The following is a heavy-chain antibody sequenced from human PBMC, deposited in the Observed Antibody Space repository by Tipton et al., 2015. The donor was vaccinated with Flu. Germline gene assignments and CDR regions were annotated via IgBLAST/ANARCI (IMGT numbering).Heavy chain of an antibody. D-gene: IGHD3-10*01. CDR3: ATTTYFYGSGSHDY. V-gene: IGHV4-38-2*02. CDR2: VYHGGTT. Sequence: TLSLTCTVSGYSISTRYYWGWTRQPPGKGLEWIGCVYHGGTTYYNPSLKSRVAISLDTFKNQFSLKLTSVTAADTAVYYCATTTYFYGSGSHDYWGQGTLVTVSS. CDR1: GYSISTRYY. J-gene: IGHJ4*02.